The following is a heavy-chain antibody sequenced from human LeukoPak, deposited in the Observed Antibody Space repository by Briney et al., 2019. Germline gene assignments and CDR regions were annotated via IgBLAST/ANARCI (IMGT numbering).Heavy chain of an antibody. V-gene: IGHV3-23*01. D-gene: IGHD1-26*01. J-gene: IGHJ4*02. CDR2: ISGSGGST. Sequence: PGGSLRLSCAASGFTFSSYAMSWVRQAPGKGLEWVSAISGSGGSTYYADSVKGRFTISRDNSKNTLYLQMNSLRAEDTAVYYCAKGDRGIVGATAPPIFDYWGQGTLVTVSS. CDR3: AKGDRGIVGATAPPIFDY. CDR1: GFTFSSYA.